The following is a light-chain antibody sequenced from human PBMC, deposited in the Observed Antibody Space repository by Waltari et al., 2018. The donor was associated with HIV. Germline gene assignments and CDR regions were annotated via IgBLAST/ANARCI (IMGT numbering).Light chain of an antibody. J-gene: IGKJ3*01. Sequence: DIVMTQAPDSLTVSLGERANINCRSSKSLFYSLNNTNYFAWYQQKPGQPPRLLIHWASVRESGIPDRFSGSGSGTDFTLTISSLQAEDVAVYFCQQYYDAPTFGPGTKLDLK. CDR1: KSLFYSLNNTNY. V-gene: IGKV4-1*01. CDR2: WAS. CDR3: QQYYDAPT.